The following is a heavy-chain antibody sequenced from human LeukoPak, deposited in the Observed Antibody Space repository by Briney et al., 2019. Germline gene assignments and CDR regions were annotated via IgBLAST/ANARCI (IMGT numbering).Heavy chain of an antibody. V-gene: IGHV3-74*01. Sequence: GGSLRLSCAASEFTFSSYWMSWVRQAPGKGLEWVSRIKGDGISTNYADSVKGRFTISRDIAKNTLYLQMNSLRAEDTGVYYCAKDHYWSIDYWGRGTLVTVSS. CDR1: EFTFSSYW. D-gene: IGHD3-3*01. CDR2: IKGDGIST. CDR3: AKDHYWSIDY. J-gene: IGHJ4*02.